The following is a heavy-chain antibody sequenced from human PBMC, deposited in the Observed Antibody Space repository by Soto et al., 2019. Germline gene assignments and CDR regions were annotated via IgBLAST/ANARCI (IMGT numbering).Heavy chain of an antibody. V-gene: IGHV3-30-3*01. Sequence: QVQLVESGGGVVQPGRSLRLSCTASGFTFSNYGMHWVRQAPGKGLKWVAVISYDGSNKYYADSVKGRFTISRDNSKNTLYLQMNSLRAEDTAVYYCARGRDYLGGGFDYWGQGTLVTVSS. CDR2: ISYDGSNK. D-gene: IGHD3-16*01. J-gene: IGHJ4*02. CDR3: ARGRDYLGGGFDY. CDR1: GFTFSNYG.